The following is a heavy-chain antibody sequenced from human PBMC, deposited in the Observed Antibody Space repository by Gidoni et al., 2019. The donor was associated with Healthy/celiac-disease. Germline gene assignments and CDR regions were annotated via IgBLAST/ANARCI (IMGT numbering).Heavy chain of an antibody. CDR2: ITPNSSGT. Sequence: QVKLVQSGAEVKKPGASAKVSCKASAYTFTAYYMHWVRQAPGQGVEWMGWITPNSSGTNYAQKLQGWVTMTRDTSISTAYMELSRLRSDDTAVYYWARAYGDLREADAFDIWGQGTMVTVSS. CDR3: ARAYGDLREADAFDI. D-gene: IGHD4-17*01. V-gene: IGHV1-2*04. J-gene: IGHJ3*02. CDR1: AYTFTAYY.